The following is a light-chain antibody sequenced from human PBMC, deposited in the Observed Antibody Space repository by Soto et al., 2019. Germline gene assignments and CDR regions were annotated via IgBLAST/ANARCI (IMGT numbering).Light chain of an antibody. V-gene: IGKV1D-12*01. CDR1: QDIAGY. CDR3: QQAYSFPIT. Sequence: DIQVPPSPSSVAASVGDRVTITCRASQDIAGYLPWYQHKPGRXXEXXIHGASRLQSGVPARFSGSGSGTDFTLTINSLQPEDFATYYCQQAYSFPITFGQGTRLDIK. CDR2: GAS. J-gene: IGKJ5*01.